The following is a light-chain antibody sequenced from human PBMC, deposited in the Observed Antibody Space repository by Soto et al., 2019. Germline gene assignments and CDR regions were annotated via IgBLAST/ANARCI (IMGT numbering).Light chain of an antibody. Sequence: EVVLTQSPATLSVSPGERATLSCRASQSVRSNLAWYQQKPGQAPRLLIYGASTRATGIPARFSGSGSGTEFTLTISSLQSEDFAVYYCQQYNSWPLTFGGVTKVEIK. J-gene: IGKJ4*01. CDR3: QQYNSWPLT. V-gene: IGKV3-15*01. CDR1: QSVRSN. CDR2: GAS.